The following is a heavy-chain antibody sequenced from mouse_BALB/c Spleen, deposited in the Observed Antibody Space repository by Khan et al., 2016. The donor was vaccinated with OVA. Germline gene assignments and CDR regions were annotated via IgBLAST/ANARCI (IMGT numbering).Heavy chain of an antibody. CDR2: LAPGSGNS. J-gene: IGHJ4*01. D-gene: IGHD2-1*01. CDR1: GYTFTSYW. Sequence: DLVKPGASVKLSCKASGYTFTSYWINWVKQRPGQGLEWIGRLAPGSGNSYYNDFFKGMATLTVDISPTTSYIQLSSLSSENSAVYFGERENYYGNSYYAMDYWGQGTSVTVSA. V-gene: IGHV1S41*01. CDR3: ERENYYGNSYYAMDY.